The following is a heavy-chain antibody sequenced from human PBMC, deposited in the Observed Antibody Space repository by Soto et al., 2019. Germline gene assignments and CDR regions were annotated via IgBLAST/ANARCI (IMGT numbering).Heavy chain of an antibody. CDR3: ARTLHDSSGYYYYYYGMDV. D-gene: IGHD3-22*01. CDR1: GGTFSSYA. V-gene: IGHV1-69*01. Sequence: QVQLVQSGAEVKKPGSSVKVSCKASGGTFSSYAISWVRQAPGQGLEWMGGIIPIFGTANYAQKFQGRVTITPDESTSTAYMELSSLRSEDTAVYYCARTLHDSSGYYYYYYGMDVWGQGTTVTVSS. J-gene: IGHJ6*02. CDR2: IIPIFGTA.